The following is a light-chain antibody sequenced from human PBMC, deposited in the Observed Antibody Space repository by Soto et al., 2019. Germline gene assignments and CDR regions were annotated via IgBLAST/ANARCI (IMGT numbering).Light chain of an antibody. J-gene: IGKJ4*01. V-gene: IGKV1-27*01. CDR3: QKYNSAPLT. Sequence: DIQMTQSPSSVSASVGDRVTITCRASQDISNYLAWYQQKPGKAPNLLIYDAYTLQSGVPSRFRGIGSGTYFTLTINSLQPEDVAAYYCQKYNSAPLTFGGGTKVDI. CDR2: DAY. CDR1: QDISNY.